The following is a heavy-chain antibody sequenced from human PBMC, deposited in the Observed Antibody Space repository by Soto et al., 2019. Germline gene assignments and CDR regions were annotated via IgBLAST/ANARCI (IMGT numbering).Heavy chain of an antibody. CDR3: AKGTGALKYYGMDV. CDR2: ISYDGSNK. Sequence: QVQLVESGGGVVQPGRSLRLSCAASGFTFSSYGMHWVRQAPGKGLEWVAVISYDGSNKYYADSVKGRFTISRDNSKNTLYLQMNSLRAEDTAVYYCAKGTGALKYYGMDVWGQGTTVTVSS. D-gene: IGHD3-10*01. V-gene: IGHV3-30*18. J-gene: IGHJ6*02. CDR1: GFTFSSYG.